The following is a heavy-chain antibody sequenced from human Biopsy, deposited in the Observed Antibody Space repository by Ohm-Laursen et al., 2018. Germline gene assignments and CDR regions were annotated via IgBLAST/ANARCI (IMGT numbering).Heavy chain of an antibody. CDR1: GFTFSTYG. CDR3: ARSVGIMAAPIDY. D-gene: IGHD3-16*01. CDR2: ISRSSSTI. J-gene: IGHJ4*02. Sequence: SLRLSCTASGFTFSTYGMNWVRQAPGKGLEWVSHISRSSSTIYYADSVKGRFTISRDNAKNSLYLQMNSLRAEDTAVYYCARSVGIMAAPIDYWGQGTLVTVSS. V-gene: IGHV3-48*01.